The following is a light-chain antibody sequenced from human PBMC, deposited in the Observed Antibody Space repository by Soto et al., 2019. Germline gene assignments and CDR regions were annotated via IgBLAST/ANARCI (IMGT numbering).Light chain of an antibody. V-gene: IGKV3-15*01. CDR1: QSVSSN. Sequence: EIVMTQSPATLSVSPVERATLSCRASQSVSSNLAWYQQKPGQAPRLLIYGASTRATGIPERFSGSGSGTEFTLTISSLQSEDFAVYYCQQYNNWPPAYTFGQGTKVDIK. CDR3: QQYNNWPPAYT. CDR2: GAS. J-gene: IGKJ2*01.